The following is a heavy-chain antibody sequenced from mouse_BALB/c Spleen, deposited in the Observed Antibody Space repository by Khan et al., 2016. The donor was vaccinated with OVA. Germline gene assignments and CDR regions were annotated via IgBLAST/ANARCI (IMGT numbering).Heavy chain of an antibody. CDR2: INTYTGEP. CDR1: GYTFTNYG. CDR3: ARPPYFSYTLAH. J-gene: IGHJ4*01. D-gene: IGHD2-10*01. Sequence: QIQLVQSGPELKKPGETVKISCKASGYTFTNYGMNWVKQSPGKALKWMGWINTYTGEPTYADDFKGRFAFSLETSASTAYLQINNLTNEDTATYFWARPPYFSYTLAHWGQGTSVTVSS. V-gene: IGHV9-3-1*01.